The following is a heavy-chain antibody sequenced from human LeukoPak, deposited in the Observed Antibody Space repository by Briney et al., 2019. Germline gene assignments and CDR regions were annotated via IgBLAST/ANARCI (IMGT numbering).Heavy chain of an antibody. V-gene: IGHV1-2*02. CDR1: GYTFTGYY. CDR3: ARDAYYDFWSGYPSPGGFDI. Sequence: GASVKVSCKASGYTFTGYYMHWVRQAPGQGLEWMGWINPNSGGTNYAQKFQGRVTMTRDTSISTAYMELSRLRSDDTAVYYCARDAYYDFWSGYPSPGGFDIWGQGTMVTVSS. J-gene: IGHJ3*02. D-gene: IGHD3-3*01. CDR2: INPNSGGT.